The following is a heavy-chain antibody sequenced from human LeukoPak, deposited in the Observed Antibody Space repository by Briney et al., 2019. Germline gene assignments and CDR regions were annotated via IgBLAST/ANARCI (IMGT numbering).Heavy chain of an antibody. CDR2: ISTSSSYI. Sequence: GGSLRLSCAASGFTFRKYIMNWVRQAPGKGLEWVSSISTSSSYIYYADSVKGRFTISRNNAKNSLYLQMNSLRAEDTAIYYCARTDDYGDSGGSGVYSAFDYWGQGTLVTVSS. D-gene: IGHD4-17*01. CDR1: GFTFRKYI. V-gene: IGHV3-21*01. CDR3: ARTDDYGDSGGSGVYSAFDY. J-gene: IGHJ4*02.